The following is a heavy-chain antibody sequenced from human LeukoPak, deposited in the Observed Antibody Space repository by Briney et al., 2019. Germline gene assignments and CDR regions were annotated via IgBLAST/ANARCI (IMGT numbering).Heavy chain of an antibody. V-gene: IGHV1-46*01. J-gene: IGHJ3*02. D-gene: IGHD3-22*01. Sequence: ASVKVSCKASGYTFTSYYMLWVRQAPGPGREWMGIINPSGGRTSYAQKFQGRVTMTRDTSTSTVYMGLSSLRSEDTAVYYCASSVYYDSSGYYYGNGGDAFDIWGQGTMVTVSS. CDR2: INPSGGRT. CDR1: GYTFTSYY. CDR3: ASSVYYDSSGYYYGNGGDAFDI.